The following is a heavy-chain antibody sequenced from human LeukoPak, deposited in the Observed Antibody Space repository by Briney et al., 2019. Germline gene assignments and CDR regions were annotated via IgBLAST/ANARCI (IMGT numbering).Heavy chain of an antibody. CDR1: GSSFSISR. Sequence: GGSLRLSRPPSGSSFSISRMSWARLAPGKGLGWVSSISSGGRYITYADSVKGRFTISRDNAKNSLYLQMNSLRAEDTAVYYCARDLKRRVYYDSSGSDDAFDIWGQGTMVTVSS. J-gene: IGHJ3*02. V-gene: IGHV3-21*01. CDR2: ISSGGRYI. CDR3: ARDLKRRVYYDSSGSDDAFDI. D-gene: IGHD3-22*01.